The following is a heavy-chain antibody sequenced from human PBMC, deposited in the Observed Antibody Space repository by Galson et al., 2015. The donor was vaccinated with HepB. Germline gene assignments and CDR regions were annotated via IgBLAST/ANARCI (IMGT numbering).Heavy chain of an antibody. CDR1: GFTFRSHA. CDR3: VKDWEGSTCPCMDV. J-gene: IGHJ6*02. V-gene: IGHV3-23*01. Sequence: SLRLSCAASGFTFRSHAMSWVRQAPGKGLEWVSSISGSGDDTYNADSVKGRFTISRDNSKNTVFLQMNSLRAEDSALYYCVKDWEGSTCPCMDVRGQGTTVTVS. D-gene: IGHD1-26*01. CDR2: ISGSGDDT.